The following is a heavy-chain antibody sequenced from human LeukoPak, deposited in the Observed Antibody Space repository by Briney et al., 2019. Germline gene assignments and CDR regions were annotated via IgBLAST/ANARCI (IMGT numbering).Heavy chain of an antibody. D-gene: IGHD3-16*02. CDR2: IRGSGITT. CDR3: AKLELSD. V-gene: IGHV3-23*01. CDR1: GFTFGSYG. Sequence: HPGGALRLSCSASGFTFGSYGMGWVRQAPGKGLEWVSTIRGSGITTYYADSVKGRFIIPRDNSKSSLYLQMNSLSAEGTAVYYCAKLELSDWGQGTLVTISS. J-gene: IGHJ4*02.